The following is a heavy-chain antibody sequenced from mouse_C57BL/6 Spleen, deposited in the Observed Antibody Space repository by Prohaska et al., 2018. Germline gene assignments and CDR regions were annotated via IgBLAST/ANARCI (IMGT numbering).Heavy chain of an antibody. CDR3: AREEY. V-gene: IGHV1-59*01. J-gene: IGHJ2*01. CDR1: GYTFTSYW. Sequence: QVQLQQPGAELVRPGTSVKLSCKASGYTFTSYWMHWVKQRPGQGLEWIGVIDPSDSYTNYNQKFKGKATLTVDTSSSTAYMQLSSLTSEDSAVYYCAREEYWGQGTTLTVSS. CDR2: IDPSDSYT.